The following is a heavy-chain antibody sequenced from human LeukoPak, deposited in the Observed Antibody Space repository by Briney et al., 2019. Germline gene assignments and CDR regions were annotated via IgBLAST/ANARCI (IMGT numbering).Heavy chain of an antibody. J-gene: IGHJ5*02. CDR2: IYYSGST. Sequence: AETLSLTCSVSGDSISSYYWSWIRQPPGEGLEWIGHIYYSGSTNYNPSLKSRVPISVDPSKNQFSLKLRSVTAADTAVYYCARSASIVRGVGRWFDPWGQGTTVTVSS. V-gene: IGHV4-59*01. D-gene: IGHD3-10*01. CDR3: ARSASIVRGVGRWFDP. CDR1: GDSISSYY.